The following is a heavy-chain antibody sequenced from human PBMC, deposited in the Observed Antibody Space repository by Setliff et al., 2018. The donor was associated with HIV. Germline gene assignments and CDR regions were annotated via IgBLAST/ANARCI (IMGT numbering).Heavy chain of an antibody. CDR3: AREQSLPYGSRNGAFDI. D-gene: IGHD3-10*01. V-gene: IGHV1-69*08. CDR1: GGTFSSYR. J-gene: IGHJ3*02. Sequence: SVKVSCKASGGTFSSYRISWVRQAPGQGLEYMGGVIPGLGTAHYAQKFQGRVTITADKSTSTAYMELSSLRSEDTAVYYCAREQSLPYGSRNGAFDIWGQGTMVTVSS. CDR2: VIPGLGTA.